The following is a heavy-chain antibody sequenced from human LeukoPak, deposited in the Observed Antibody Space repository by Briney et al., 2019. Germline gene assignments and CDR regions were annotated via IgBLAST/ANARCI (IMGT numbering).Heavy chain of an antibody. CDR1: GGSISSYY. CDR2: IYYSGST. Sequence: SETLSLTCTVSGGSISSYYWSWIRQPPGKGLEWIGYIYYSGSTNYNPSLKSRVTISVDTSKNQFSLKLSSVTAADTAVYYCARVHTTMIVVVCDAFDIWGQGTMVTVSS. V-gene: IGHV4-59*01. J-gene: IGHJ3*02. D-gene: IGHD3-22*01. CDR3: ARVHTTMIVVVCDAFDI.